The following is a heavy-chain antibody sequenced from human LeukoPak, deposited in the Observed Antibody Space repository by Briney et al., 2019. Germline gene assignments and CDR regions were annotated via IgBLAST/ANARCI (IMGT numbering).Heavy chain of an antibody. CDR1: GYTFTSYY. V-gene: IGHV1-46*01. CDR2: INPSGGST. Sequence: GASVKVSCKASGYTFTSYYMHWVRQAPGQGLEWMGIINPSGGSTSYAQKFRGRVTMTRDMSTSTVYMELSSLRSEDTAVYYCARGNSTVTPFDYWGQGTLVTVSS. D-gene: IGHD2/OR15-2a*01. CDR3: ARGNSTVTPFDY. J-gene: IGHJ4*02.